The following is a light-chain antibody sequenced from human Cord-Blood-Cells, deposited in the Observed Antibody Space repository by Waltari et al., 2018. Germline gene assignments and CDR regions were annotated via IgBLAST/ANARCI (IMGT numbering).Light chain of an antibody. CDR1: NIGSTS. CDR2: DDS. V-gene: IGLV3-21*03. CDR3: QVWDISSDHKV. Sequence: SYVLTQPPSVSVTPGKTARITCGGNNIGSTSVHWYQQKPGQAPVLVVYDDSDRPSGIPERFSGSNSGNTATLTISRVEAGDEADYYCQVWDISSDHKVFGGGTKLTVL. J-gene: IGLJ3*02.